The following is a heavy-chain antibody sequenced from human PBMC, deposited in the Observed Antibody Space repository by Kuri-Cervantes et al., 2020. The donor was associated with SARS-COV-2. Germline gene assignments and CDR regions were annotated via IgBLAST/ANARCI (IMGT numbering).Heavy chain of an antibody. CDR3: ARKSYYYGSGSYYGSRPYYYYYGMDV. CDR1: GGTFSSYA. Sequence: SVKVSCKASGGTFSSYAISWVRQAPGQGLEWMGGIIPIFGTANYAQKFQGRVTITADESMSTAYMELSSLRSEDTAVYYCARKSYYYGSGSYYGSRPYYYYYGMDVWGQGTTVTVSS. V-gene: IGHV1-69*13. J-gene: IGHJ6*02. CDR2: IIPIFGTA. D-gene: IGHD3-10*01.